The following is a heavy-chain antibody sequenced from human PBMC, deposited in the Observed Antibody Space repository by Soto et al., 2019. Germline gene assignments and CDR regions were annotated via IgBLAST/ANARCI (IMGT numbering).Heavy chain of an antibody. CDR3: ARTAYYYDSSGYPRPNYFDY. J-gene: IGHJ4*02. CDR1: GYTFTSYG. Sequence: QVQLVQSGAEVKKPGASVKVSCKASGYTFTSYGISWVRQAPGQGLEWMGWISAYNGNTNYAQKLQGRVTMTTYTSTSTAYMELRSLRSEDTAVYYCARTAYYYDSSGYPRPNYFDYWGQGPLVTVSS. CDR2: ISAYNGNT. D-gene: IGHD3-22*01. V-gene: IGHV1-18*04.